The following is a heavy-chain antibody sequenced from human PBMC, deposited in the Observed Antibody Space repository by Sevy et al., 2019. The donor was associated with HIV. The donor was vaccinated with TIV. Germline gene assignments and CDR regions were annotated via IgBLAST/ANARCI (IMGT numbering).Heavy chain of an antibody. Sequence: GGSLRLSCAASGFTFSSYAMSWVRQAPGKGLEWVSAISGSGGSTYYADSVKGRFTISRDNSKNTLYLQMNSLRAEDRAVYYCAGSGSYYGGFDYWGQGTLVTVSS. J-gene: IGHJ4*02. CDR2: ISGSGGST. D-gene: IGHD3-10*01. V-gene: IGHV3-23*01. CDR3: AGSGSYYGGFDY. CDR1: GFTFSSYA.